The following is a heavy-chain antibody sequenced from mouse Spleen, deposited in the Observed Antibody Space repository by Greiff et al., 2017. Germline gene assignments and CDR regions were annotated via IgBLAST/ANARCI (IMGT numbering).Heavy chain of an antibody. CDR2: IYPSDSET. D-gene: IGHD1-1*01. V-gene: IGHV1-61*01. CDR1: GYTFTSYW. CDR3: ARTHYYDGSYRFAY. J-gene: IGHJ3*01. Sequence: VQLQQPGAELVRPGSSVKLSCKASGYTFTSYWMDWVKQRPGQGLEWIGNIYPSDSETHYNQKFKDKATLTVDKSSSTAYMQLSSLTSEDSAVYYCARTHYYDGSYRFAYWGQGTLVTVSA.